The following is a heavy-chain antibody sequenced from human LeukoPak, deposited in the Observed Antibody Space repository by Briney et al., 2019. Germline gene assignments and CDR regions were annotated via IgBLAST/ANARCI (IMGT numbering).Heavy chain of an antibody. V-gene: IGHV5-51*01. J-gene: IGHJ3*02. D-gene: IGHD3-22*01. CDR3: ARLHTPGNMIVEVRAFDI. Sequence: GESLKISCKGSGYNFTIYWIGWVRQMPGKGLEWMGIIYPGDSDTRYSPSFQGQVTISADKSISTAYLQWSSLKASDTAMYYCARLHTPGNMIVEVRAFDIWGQGTMVTVSS. CDR2: IYPGDSDT. CDR1: GYNFTIYW.